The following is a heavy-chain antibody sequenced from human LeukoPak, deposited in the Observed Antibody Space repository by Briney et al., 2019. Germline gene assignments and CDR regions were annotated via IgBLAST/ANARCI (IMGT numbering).Heavy chain of an antibody. J-gene: IGHJ5*02. Sequence: SVKVSCKASGYTFTSYGISWVRQAPGPRLEWIGWISAYNGNTNYAQKLQGKVTMTTITSHSPDYVQLESLRSDDTAVNYCARVRWSIVVVVAANHWFDPWGEGTLVTVSS. V-gene: IGHV1-18*01. D-gene: IGHD2-15*01. CDR3: ARVRWSIVVVVAANHWFDP. CDR1: GYTFTSYG. CDR2: ISAYNGNT.